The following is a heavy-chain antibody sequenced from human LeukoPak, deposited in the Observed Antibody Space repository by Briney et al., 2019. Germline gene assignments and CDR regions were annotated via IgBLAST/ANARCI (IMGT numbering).Heavy chain of an antibody. Sequence: ASVKVSCKVSGYTLTELSMHWVRQAPAKGLVGMGGFDPEDGETIYAQKFQGRVTMTEDTSTDTAYMELSSLRSEDTAVYYCATDRLHSSWYRSGWFDPWGQGTLVTVSS. D-gene: IGHD6-13*01. J-gene: IGHJ5*02. CDR1: GYTLTELS. CDR2: FDPEDGET. V-gene: IGHV1-24*01. CDR3: ATDRLHSSWYRSGWFDP.